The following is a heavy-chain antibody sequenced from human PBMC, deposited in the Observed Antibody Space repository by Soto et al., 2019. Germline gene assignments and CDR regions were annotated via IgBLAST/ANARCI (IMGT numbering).Heavy chain of an antibody. D-gene: IGHD2-21*02. CDR1: GGTFSNYP. V-gene: IGHV1-69*01. J-gene: IGHJ4*02. Sequence: VQLVQSGAEVKKPGSSVKVSCKASGGTFSNYPFIWVRQAPGQGLDWMGGIIPIFGTTDYGQRFQGRVTIHADESTKTAHMELSRLRSDDTAVYYCARGLYCGGGCYSHFDYWGQGTLVTVSS. CDR3: ARGLYCGGGCYSHFDY. CDR2: IIPIFGTT.